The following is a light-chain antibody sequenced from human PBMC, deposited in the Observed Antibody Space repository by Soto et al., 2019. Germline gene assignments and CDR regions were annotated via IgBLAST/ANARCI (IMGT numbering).Light chain of an antibody. Sequence: EIVLTQSPGTLSLSPGERATLSCRASQSVSSSYLAWYQQKPGQAPRLLIYGASGRATGIPDRFSGSGSGTDFTLTISRLEPEDFALYYCQQHDILPITFGQGTRLEI. J-gene: IGKJ5*01. CDR1: QSVSSSY. CDR2: GAS. CDR3: QQHDILPIT. V-gene: IGKV3-20*01.